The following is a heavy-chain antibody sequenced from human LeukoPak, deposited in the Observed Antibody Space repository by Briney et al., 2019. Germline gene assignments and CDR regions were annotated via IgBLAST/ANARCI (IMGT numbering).Heavy chain of an antibody. CDR1: GNYW. V-gene: IGHV3-74*01. D-gene: IGHD6-13*01. Sequence: GGSLRLSCAASGNYWMHWVRQAPGKGLVWVSHINSDGSWTSYADSVKGRFTISRDNSRNTLYLQMDSLRGEDTAVYFCAKDGTSSWYGEFDYWGQGALVTVSS. CDR3: AKDGTSSWYGEFDY. J-gene: IGHJ4*02. CDR2: INSDGSWT.